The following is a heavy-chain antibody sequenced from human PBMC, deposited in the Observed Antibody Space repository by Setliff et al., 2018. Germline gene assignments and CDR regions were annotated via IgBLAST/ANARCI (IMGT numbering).Heavy chain of an antibody. D-gene: IGHD3-10*01. CDR3: ATDGPVLNGDYIS. V-gene: IGHV4-4*07. CDR2: LYTSWST. J-gene: IGHJ5*02. CDR1: GGSISSHY. Sequence: SETLSLTCTVSGGSISSHYWTWIRQPAGKGLEWIGRLYTSWSTIYNPSPKSRLTISLDTSKNQFSLNLSSVTAADTAVYYCATDGPVLNGDYISWGQGTLVTGSS.